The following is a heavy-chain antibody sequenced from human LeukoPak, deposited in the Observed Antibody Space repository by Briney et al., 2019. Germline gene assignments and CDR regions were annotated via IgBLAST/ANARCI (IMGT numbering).Heavy chain of an antibody. J-gene: IGHJ4*02. CDR1: GFMFNRLA. CDR2: SGSGGST. V-gene: IGHV3-23*01. Sequence: PGGSLRLSCVGSGFMFNRLALTWVRQTPGKGLEWVSISGSGGSTYYADSVKGRFTISRDNSKSTMYLQMNNLRAEDTAIYFCAKDNPFSGYDGRDYRGQGTLVTVSS. CDR3: AKDNPFSGYDGRDY. D-gene: IGHD5-12*01.